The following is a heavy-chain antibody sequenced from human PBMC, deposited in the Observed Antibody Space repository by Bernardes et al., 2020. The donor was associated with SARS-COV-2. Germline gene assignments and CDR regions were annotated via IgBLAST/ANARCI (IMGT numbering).Heavy chain of an antibody. Sequence: LRLSCAASGFTFSSYAMSWVRQAPGKGLEWVSAISGSGGSTYYADSVKGRFTISRDNSKNTLYLQMNSLRAEDTAVYYCAKGREVLRFLEWLFPFDPWGQGTLVTVSS. CDR3: AKGREVLRFLEWLFPFDP. CDR2: ISGSGGST. CDR1: GFTFSSYA. V-gene: IGHV3-23*01. D-gene: IGHD3-3*01. J-gene: IGHJ5*02.